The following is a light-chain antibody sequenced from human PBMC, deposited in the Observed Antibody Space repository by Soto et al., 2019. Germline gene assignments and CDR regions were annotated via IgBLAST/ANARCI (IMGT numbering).Light chain of an antibody. CDR1: QSVNSNY. Sequence: EIVLTQSPGTLSLSPGERATLSCRAGQSVNSNYLAWYQQRPGQAHRLLIYAASKRVTGIPDRFSGSVSGTDFILTISRLESEDFAVYYCQQYGSSVRTFGQATKVELK. CDR2: AAS. CDR3: QQYGSSVRT. V-gene: IGKV3-20*01. J-gene: IGKJ1*01.